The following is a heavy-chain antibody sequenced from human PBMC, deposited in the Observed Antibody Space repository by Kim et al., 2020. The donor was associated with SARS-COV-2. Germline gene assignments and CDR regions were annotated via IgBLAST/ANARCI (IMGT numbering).Heavy chain of an antibody. J-gene: IGHJ4*02. Sequence: SVKVSCKASGGTFSSYAISWVRQAPGQGLEWMGRIIPILGIANYAQKFQGRVTITADKSTSTAYMELSSLRSEDTAVYYCARDGLCTGGNFDYWGQGTL. CDR1: GGTFSSYA. CDR2: IIPILGIA. D-gene: IGHD2-8*02. V-gene: IGHV1-69*04. CDR3: ARDGLCTGGNFDY.